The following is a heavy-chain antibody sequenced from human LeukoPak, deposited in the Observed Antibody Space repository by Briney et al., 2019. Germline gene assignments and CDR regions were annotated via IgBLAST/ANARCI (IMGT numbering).Heavy chain of an antibody. CDR2: INHSGST. CDR3: ASRYYDFWSGYYTQGTLDY. V-gene: IGHV4-34*01. J-gene: IGHJ4*02. D-gene: IGHD3-3*01. Sequence: PSETLSLTCAVYGGSFSGYYWGWIRQPPGKGLEWIGEINHSGSTNYNPSLKSRVTISVDTSKNQFSLKLSSVTAADTAVYYCASRYYDFWSGYYTQGTLDYWGQGTLVTVSS. CDR1: GGSFSGYY.